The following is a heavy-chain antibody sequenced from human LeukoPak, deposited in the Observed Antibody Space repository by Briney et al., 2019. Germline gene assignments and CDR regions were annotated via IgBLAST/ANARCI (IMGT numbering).Heavy chain of an antibody. D-gene: IGHD2/OR15-2a*01. CDR1: GVTFSSYG. CDR2: IRYDGSNK. Sequence: GGSLRLSCAASGVTFSSYGSHWVCEAPGEGLWRGAFIRYDGSNKYYAHLVKGRFTISRDKSKNTLYLQMNSLRPDDTAVYYCALALQNFVLWGQGTLVTVSS. J-gene: IGHJ4*02. V-gene: IGHV3-30*02. CDR3: ALALQNFVL.